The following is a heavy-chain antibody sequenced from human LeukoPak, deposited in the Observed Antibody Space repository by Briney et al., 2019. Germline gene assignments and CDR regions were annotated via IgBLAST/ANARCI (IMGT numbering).Heavy chain of an antibody. CDR1: GYTFTSYD. V-gene: IGHV1-18*01. J-gene: IGHJ4*02. D-gene: IGHD3-3*01. Sequence: ASVKVSCKASGYTFTSYDISRVRQAPGQGLEWMGWISAYNGNTNYAQKLQGRVTMTADTSTSTAYMELRSLRSDDTAVYYCARVTRATRYYDCWSGYDNAAGYFDYWGQGTLVTVSS. CDR3: ARVTRATRYYDCWSGYDNAAGYFDY. CDR2: ISAYNGNT.